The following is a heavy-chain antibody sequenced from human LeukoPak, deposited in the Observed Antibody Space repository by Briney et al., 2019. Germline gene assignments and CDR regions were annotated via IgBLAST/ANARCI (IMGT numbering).Heavy chain of an antibody. V-gene: IGHV4-39*01. Sequence: PSETLSLTCTVSGGSISSSSYYWGWIRQPPGKGLEWIGSIYYSGSTYYNPSLKSRVTISVDPSKNQFSLKLSSVTAADTAVYYCARQSDYNWNYGSYFDYWGQGTLVTVSS. CDR3: ARQSDYNWNYGSYFDY. CDR1: GGSISSSSYY. D-gene: IGHD1-7*01. CDR2: IYYSGST. J-gene: IGHJ4*02.